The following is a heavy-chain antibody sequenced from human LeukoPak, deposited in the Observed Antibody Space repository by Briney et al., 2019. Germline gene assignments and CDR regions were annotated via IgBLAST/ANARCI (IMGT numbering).Heavy chain of an antibody. D-gene: IGHD3-22*01. CDR2: IYHSGST. Sequence: SETLSLTCTVSGGSISSGGYYWSWIRQHPAKGLEWIGYIYHSGSTYYNPSLKSRVTISLDTSKNQFSLKLRSVTAADTAVNYCTRANYYDSTGYLPVVYPSDYWGQGTLVTVSS. CDR1: GGSISSGGYY. V-gene: IGHV4-31*03. J-gene: IGHJ4*02. CDR3: TRANYYDSTGYLPVVYPSDY.